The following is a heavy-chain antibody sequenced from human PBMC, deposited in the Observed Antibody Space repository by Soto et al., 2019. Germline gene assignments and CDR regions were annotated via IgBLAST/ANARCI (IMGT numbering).Heavy chain of an antibody. D-gene: IGHD6-13*01. J-gene: IGHJ6*02. Sequence: QVQLVESGGGVVQPGRSLRLSCAASGFTFSSYGMHWVRQAPGKGLEWVAVISYDGSNKYYADSVKGRFTISRDNSKNTLYLQMIVLRAGDTAVYYCAKEWAAGKGEYYCYGMDVWGQGTTVTVSS. V-gene: IGHV3-30*18. CDR3: AKEWAAGKGEYYCYGMDV. CDR2: ISYDGSNK. CDR1: GFTFSSYG.